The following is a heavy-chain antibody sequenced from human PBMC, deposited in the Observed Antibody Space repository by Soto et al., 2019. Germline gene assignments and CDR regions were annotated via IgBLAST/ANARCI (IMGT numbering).Heavy chain of an antibody. V-gene: IGHV4-39*01. CDR1: GGSVSSRSYF. Sequence: QVQVQESGPGLVKPSDTLSLTCTVSGGSVSSRSYFWGWIRQSPGKGLEWIGTIYYNGSTYYNPSLKSRVTLSVDTSRNHFSLKLTSVTASDTALYYCARQRVVPATSTNWFDPWGQGTLVTVSS. J-gene: IGHJ5*02. CDR3: ARQRVVPATSTNWFDP. CDR2: IYYNGST. D-gene: IGHD2-15*01.